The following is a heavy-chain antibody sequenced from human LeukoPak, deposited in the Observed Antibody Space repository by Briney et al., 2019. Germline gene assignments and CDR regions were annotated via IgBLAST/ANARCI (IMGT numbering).Heavy chain of an antibody. CDR2: INAGNGNT. V-gene: IGHV1-3*01. CDR3: AREGGGAPYDY. J-gene: IGHJ4*02. Sequence: ASVKVSCKASGYTFMSYAMHWVRQAPGQRLEWKGWINAGNGNTKYSQKFQGRVTITRDTSASTAYMELSSLRSEDTAVYYCAREGGGAPYDYWGQGTLVTVSS. D-gene: IGHD1-26*01. CDR1: GYTFMSYA.